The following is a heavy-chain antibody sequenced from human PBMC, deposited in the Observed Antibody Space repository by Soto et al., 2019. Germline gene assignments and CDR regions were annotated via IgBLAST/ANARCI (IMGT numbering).Heavy chain of an antibody. D-gene: IGHD3-3*01. CDR2: IYSGGST. CDR1: GFTVSSNY. CDR3: ARDRYYDFWSGYYTGYYYYYGMDV. V-gene: IGHV3-66*01. Sequence: GGSLRLSCAASGFTVSSNYMSWVRQAPGKGLEWVSVIYSGGSTYYADSVKGRFTISRDNSKNTLYLQMNSLRAEDTAVYYCARDRYYDFWSGYYTGYYYYYGMDVWGQGTTVTVSS. J-gene: IGHJ6*02.